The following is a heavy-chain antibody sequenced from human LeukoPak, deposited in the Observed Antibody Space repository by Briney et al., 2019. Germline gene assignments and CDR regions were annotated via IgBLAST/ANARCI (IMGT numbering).Heavy chain of an antibody. D-gene: IGHD6-13*01. CDR3: AGQGLGSSWFYHGGFYYCDT. CDR2: ISHSGST. J-gene: IGHJ4*02. V-gene: IGHV4-59*01. Sequence: SETLSLTCTVSNDSFSSYYWSWIRQPPGKGLEWIGYISHSGSTNYNPSLKSRLTISVGASRNQFFLELSSVTPADTAVYYCAGQGLGSSWFYHGGFYYCDTWGQGTLVTVS. CDR1: NDSFSSYY.